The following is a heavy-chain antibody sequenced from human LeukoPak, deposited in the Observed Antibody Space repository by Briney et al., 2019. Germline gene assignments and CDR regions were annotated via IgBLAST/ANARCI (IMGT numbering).Heavy chain of an antibody. Sequence: GESLKISCKGSGFSFTSYWIGWVGQMPGKGLECMGITSPGVSDTSYSPSFKGHFTISVDSYLRVAYLQWSSLKASDSGIYYCATYYDSSSYFNAFEIWGQGTMVTVSS. CDR3: ATYYDSSSYFNAFEI. CDR2: TSPGVSDT. CDR1: GFSFTSYW. V-gene: IGHV5-51*01. D-gene: IGHD3-22*01. J-gene: IGHJ3*02.